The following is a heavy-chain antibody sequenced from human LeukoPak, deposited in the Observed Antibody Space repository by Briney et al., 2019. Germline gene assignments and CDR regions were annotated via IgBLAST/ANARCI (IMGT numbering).Heavy chain of an antibody. CDR1: GFTFSPYW. Sequence: GGSLRLSCTASGFTFSPYWMHWVRQAPGKGLVSLSRINSDASSTIYADSVKGRFTISRDNAKNTVYLQMISLRAKDTAVYYCARDGLPRPNGMDVWGQGTTVTVSS. CDR2: INSDASST. J-gene: IGHJ6*02. V-gene: IGHV3-74*01. CDR3: ARDGLPRPNGMDV.